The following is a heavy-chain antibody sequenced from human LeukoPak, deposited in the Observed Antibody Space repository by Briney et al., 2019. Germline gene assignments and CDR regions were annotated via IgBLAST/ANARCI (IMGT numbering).Heavy chain of an antibody. V-gene: IGHV1-2*06. J-gene: IGHJ4*02. Sequence: ASVTVSCKAFGYSFTGYHMHWVRQAPGQGLEWMGRINPNSGDTNYAQNFQGRVTMTRDTSISTAYMELSRLRSDDTAVYYCARDYCSSTSCLFDYWGQGTLVTVSS. CDR3: ARDYCSSTSCLFDY. D-gene: IGHD2-2*01. CDR1: GYSFTGYH. CDR2: INPNSGDT.